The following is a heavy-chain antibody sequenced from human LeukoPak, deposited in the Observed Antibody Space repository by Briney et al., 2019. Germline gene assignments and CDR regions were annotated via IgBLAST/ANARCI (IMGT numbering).Heavy chain of an antibody. Sequence: GGSLRLSCAASGFTFSSYWMHWVRQAPGKGLVWVSRINNDGSITNYADSVKGRFTISRDNAKNTLYLQMNSLRAEDTAVYYCARIHLFLDRGLIRGVDFWGQGTLVSVSS. V-gene: IGHV3-74*01. CDR2: INNDGSIT. D-gene: IGHD3-10*01. J-gene: IGHJ4*02. CDR1: GFTFSSYW. CDR3: ARIHLFLDRGLIRGVDF.